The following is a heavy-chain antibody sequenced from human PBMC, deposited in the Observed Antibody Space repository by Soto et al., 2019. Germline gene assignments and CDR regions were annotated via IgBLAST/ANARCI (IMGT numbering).Heavy chain of an antibody. V-gene: IGHV4-59*01. Sequence: SETLSLTCTVSGGSISSYYWSWIRQPPGKGLEWIGYIYYSGSTNYNPSLKSRVTISVDTSKNQFSLKLSSVTAADTAVYYCARGSLGSNPHFDYWGQGTLVTVSS. D-gene: IGHD3-16*01. CDR1: GGSISSYY. CDR3: ARGSLGSNPHFDY. J-gene: IGHJ4*02. CDR2: IYYSGST.